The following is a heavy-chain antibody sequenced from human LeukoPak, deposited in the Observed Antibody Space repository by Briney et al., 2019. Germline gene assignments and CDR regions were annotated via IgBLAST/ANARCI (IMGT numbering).Heavy chain of an antibody. CDR2: IIPIFGTA. Sequence: SVKVSCKASGGTFSSYAISWVRQAPGQGLEWMGGIIPIFGTANYAQKFQGRVTITADESTSTAYMELSSLRSEDTAVYYCARDYGSGSYMASYNWFDPWGQGTLVTVS. CDR1: GGTFSSYA. CDR3: ARDYGSGSYMASYNWFDP. D-gene: IGHD3-10*01. V-gene: IGHV1-69*13. J-gene: IGHJ5*02.